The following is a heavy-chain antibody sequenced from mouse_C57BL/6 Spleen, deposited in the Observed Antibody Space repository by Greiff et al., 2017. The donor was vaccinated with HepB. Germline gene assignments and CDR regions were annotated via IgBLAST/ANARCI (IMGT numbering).Heavy chain of an antibody. J-gene: IGHJ1*03. D-gene: IGHD1-1*01. V-gene: IGHV1-75*01. CDR1: GYTFTDYY. CDR3: AREVYYYGSHWYFDV. Sequence: VQLQQSGPELVKPGASVKISCKASGYTFTDYYINWVNQRPGQGLEWIGWIFPGSGSTYYNEKFKGKATLTVDKSSSTAYMLLSSLTSEDSAVYFCAREVYYYGSHWYFDVWGTGTTVTVSS. CDR2: IFPGSGST.